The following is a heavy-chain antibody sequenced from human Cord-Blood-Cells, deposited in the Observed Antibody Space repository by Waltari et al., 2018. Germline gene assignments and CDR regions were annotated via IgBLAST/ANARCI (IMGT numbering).Heavy chain of an antibody. J-gene: IGHJ4*02. CDR2: IYHSGST. V-gene: IGHV4-38-2*01. Sequence: SSGYYWGWIRQPPGKGLEWIGSIYHSGSTYYNPSIKSRVTISVDTSKNQFSLKLSSVTAADTAVYYCASPGGRDYFDYWGQGTLVTVSS. CDR1: SSGYY. CDR3: ASPGGRDYFDY. D-gene: IGHD1-26*01.